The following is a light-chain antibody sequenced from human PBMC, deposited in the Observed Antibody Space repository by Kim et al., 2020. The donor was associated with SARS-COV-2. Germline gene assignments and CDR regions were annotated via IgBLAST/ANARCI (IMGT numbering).Light chain of an antibody. V-gene: IGLV1-40*01. CDR2: GNN. Sequence: QSVLTQPPSVSGAPGQRVTISCSGSSSNIGAGYDVHWYQQVPGTAPKLLIHGNNNRPSGVPDRFSGSKSGTSASLVITGLQAEDETDYYCQSYDSSLGAAVFGGGTKVTVL. J-gene: IGLJ2*01. CDR3: QSYDSSLGAAV. CDR1: SSNIGAGYD.